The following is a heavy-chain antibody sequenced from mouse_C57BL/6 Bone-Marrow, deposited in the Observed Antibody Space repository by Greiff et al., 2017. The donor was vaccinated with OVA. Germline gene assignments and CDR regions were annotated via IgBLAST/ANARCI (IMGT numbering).Heavy chain of an antibody. Sequence: EVQGVESGAELVRPGASVKLSCTASGFNIKDDYMHWVKQRPEQGLEWIGWIDPENGDTEYASKFQGKATITADTSSNTAYLQLSSLTSEDTAVYYCTRYSPYFDYWGQGTTLTVSS. CDR2: IDPENGDT. CDR3: TRYSPYFDY. CDR1: GFNIKDDY. D-gene: IGHD1-3*01. J-gene: IGHJ2*01. V-gene: IGHV14-4*01.